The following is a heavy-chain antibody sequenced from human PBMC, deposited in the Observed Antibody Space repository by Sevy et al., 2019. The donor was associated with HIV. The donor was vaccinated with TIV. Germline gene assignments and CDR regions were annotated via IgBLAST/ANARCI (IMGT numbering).Heavy chain of an antibody. Sequence: GGSLRLSCAASGFSFKNVWMTWVRQTPGKGLEWVGDAKRKGDGGSIEYGSPVNGSLTISREESKDMLYLHMGSLKTANTGVYYCATVLGAGAAGAFEVWGQGTMVTVSS. V-gene: IGHV3-15*01. J-gene: IGHJ3*01. CDR1: GFSFKNVW. CDR3: ATVLGAGAAGAFEV. D-gene: IGHD1-26*01. CDR2: AKRKGDGGSI.